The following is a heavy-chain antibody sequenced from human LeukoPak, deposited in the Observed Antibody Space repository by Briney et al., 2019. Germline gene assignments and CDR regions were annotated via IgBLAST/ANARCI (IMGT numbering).Heavy chain of an antibody. Sequence: GGSLRLSCAASGFTFSTYTMNWVRQAPGKGLEWVSSITSNTRYMFYADSVKGRFTISRDNAKNSLYLQMNSLRAVDTAVYYCARDDGGDFNDVFDIWGQGTMVTVSS. CDR2: ITSNTRYM. D-gene: IGHD2-21*02. CDR3: ARDDGGDFNDVFDI. CDR1: GFTFSTYT. J-gene: IGHJ3*02. V-gene: IGHV3-21*01.